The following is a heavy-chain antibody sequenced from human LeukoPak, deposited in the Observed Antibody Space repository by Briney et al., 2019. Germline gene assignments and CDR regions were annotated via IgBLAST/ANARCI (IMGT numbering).Heavy chain of an antibody. Sequence: GGYLRLSCAASEFTVSSNYMNWVRQAPGKRLEWVSVVDYSGNTYYADSVKGRFTISRHNSNNTLSLQMHSLTAEDTAVYYCARRGPDSSGLRMDVWGKGTTVTVSS. D-gene: IGHD5-18*01. V-gene: IGHV3-53*01. CDR2: VDYSGNT. CDR3: ARRGPDSSGLRMDV. J-gene: IGHJ6*04. CDR1: EFTVSSNY.